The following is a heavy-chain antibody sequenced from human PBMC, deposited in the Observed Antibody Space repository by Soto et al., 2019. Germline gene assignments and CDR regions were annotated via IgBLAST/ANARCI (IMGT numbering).Heavy chain of an antibody. Sequence: ASVKVSCKASGYTFTSYYMHWVRQAPGQGLEWMGIINPSGGSTSYAQKFQGRVTMTRDTSTSTVYMELSSLRSEDTAVYYCASGSGGCSGGSCYSGWFDPWGQGTQVTVSS. D-gene: IGHD2-15*01. CDR1: GYTFTSYY. V-gene: IGHV1-46*01. J-gene: IGHJ5*02. CDR3: ASGSGGCSGGSCYSGWFDP. CDR2: INPSGGST.